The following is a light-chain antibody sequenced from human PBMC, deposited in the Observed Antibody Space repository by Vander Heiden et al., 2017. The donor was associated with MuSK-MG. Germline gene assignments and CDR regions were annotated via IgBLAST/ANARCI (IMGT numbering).Light chain of an antibody. CDR1: TSNIGSNT. Sequence: QSVLTQPPSASGTPGQRVTIPCSGSTSNIGSNTVHWYQQLPGTAPKLLIYTSDQRPSGVPGRFSGSRYGTSASLAISGLQSEDEGDYYCGAWDDRLHAWVFGGGTTLTVL. CDR3: GAWDDRLHAWV. CDR2: TSD. V-gene: IGLV1-44*01. J-gene: IGLJ3*02.